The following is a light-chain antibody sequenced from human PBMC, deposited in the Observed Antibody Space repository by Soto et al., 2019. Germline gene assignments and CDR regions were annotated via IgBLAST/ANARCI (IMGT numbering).Light chain of an antibody. CDR2: DAS. V-gene: IGKV1-13*02. J-gene: IGKJ4*01. CDR3: QNFRSSAIS. CDR1: QGIGSA. Sequence: IQMTQSPSSLSASVGDRVTITCRASQGIGSALAWYQLKPGAAPALLIYDASTLESGVPSRFSGSRSGADFTLTISSLQPEDFATYYCQNFRSSAISFGGGTKVDIK.